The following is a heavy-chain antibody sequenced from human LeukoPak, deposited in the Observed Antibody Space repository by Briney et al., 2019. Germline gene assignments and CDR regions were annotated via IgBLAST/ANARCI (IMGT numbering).Heavy chain of an antibody. D-gene: IGHD1-26*01. V-gene: IGHV1-8*01. CDR3: ARGGGARYGMDV. CDR2: MNPNSGNT. J-gene: IGHJ6*02. CDR1: GYTFTSYD. Sequence: ASVKASFKASGYTFTSYDINWVRQATGQGLEWMGWMNPNSGNTGYAQKFQGRVTMTRNTSISTAYMVLSSLRSEDTAVYYCARGGGARYGMDVWGQGTTVTVSS.